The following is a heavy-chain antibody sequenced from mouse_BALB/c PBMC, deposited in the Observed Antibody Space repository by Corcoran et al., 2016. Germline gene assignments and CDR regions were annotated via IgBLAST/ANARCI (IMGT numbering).Heavy chain of an antibody. CDR3: ARRPYYFDC. Sequence: QIQLVQSGPELKKPGETVKISCKASGYTFTNYGMNWVKQAPGKGLKWMGWINTYTGEPTYADDFKGRFAFSLETSASTAYLQINNLKNEDMATYFCARRPYYFDCWGQGTTLTVSS. CDR2: INTYTGEP. J-gene: IGHJ2*01. V-gene: IGHV9-1*02. CDR1: GYTFTNYG.